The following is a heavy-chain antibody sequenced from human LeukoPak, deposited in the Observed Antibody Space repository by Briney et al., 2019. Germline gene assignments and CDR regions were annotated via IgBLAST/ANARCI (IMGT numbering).Heavy chain of an antibody. Sequence: GGSLRLSCAASGFAACSNYMSGGRAAPGRGLEWVSVIDSGGSTYYADSVKGLFTLSRHNFKNTLYLQMNSLRAEDTAVYYCARADDYWAFDIWGQGTMVTVSS. V-gene: IGHV3-53*04. CDR1: GFAACSNY. D-gene: IGHD5-24*01. CDR3: ARADDYWAFDI. J-gene: IGHJ3*02. CDR2: IDSGGST.